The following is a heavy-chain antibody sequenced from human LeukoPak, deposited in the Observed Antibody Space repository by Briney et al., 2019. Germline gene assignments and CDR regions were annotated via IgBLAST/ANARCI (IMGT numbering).Heavy chain of an antibody. CDR2: ISAYNGNT. J-gene: IGHJ6*02. CDR1: GYTFTSYG. D-gene: IGHD2-2*01. V-gene: IGHV1-18*01. CDR3: ARVEGYCSGTSCYYYYGMDV. Sequence: ASVKVSCKASGYTFTSYGISWVRQAPGQGLEWMGWISAYNGNTNYAQKLQGRVTMTTDTSTSTAYMELRSLRSDDTAVYYCARVEGYCSGTSCYYYYGMDVWGQGTTVTVSS.